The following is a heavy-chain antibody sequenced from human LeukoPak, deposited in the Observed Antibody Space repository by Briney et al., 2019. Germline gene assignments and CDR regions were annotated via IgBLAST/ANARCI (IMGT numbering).Heavy chain of an antibody. CDR3: ARDKTQPIIWYSGSHWFDP. D-gene: IGHD2-21*02. CDR1: GGTFSSSA. V-gene: IGHV1-69*05. Sequence: GASVKVSCKASGGTFSSSAISWVRQAPGQGLEWMGGIIPIFGTANYAQKFQGKVTITTDESTSTAYMELSSLRSEDTAVYYCARDKTQPIIWYSGSHWFDPWGQGTLVTVSS. J-gene: IGHJ5*02. CDR2: IIPIFGTA.